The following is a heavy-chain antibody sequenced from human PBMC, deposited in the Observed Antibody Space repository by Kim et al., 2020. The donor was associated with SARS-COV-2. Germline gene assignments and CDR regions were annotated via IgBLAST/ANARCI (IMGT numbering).Heavy chain of an antibody. V-gene: IGHV4-31*03. J-gene: IGHJ6*03. D-gene: IGHD4-17*01. CDR2: IYYSGST. CDR3: AIETETTLDYYYYYMGV. CDR1: GGSISSGGYY. Sequence: SETLSLTCTVSGGSISSGGYYWSWIRQHPGKGLEWIGYIYYSGSTYYTPSLKSRVTISVDTSKNQFSLKLSSVTAADTAVYYCAIETETTLDYYYYYMGVGGKGTTVTVSS.